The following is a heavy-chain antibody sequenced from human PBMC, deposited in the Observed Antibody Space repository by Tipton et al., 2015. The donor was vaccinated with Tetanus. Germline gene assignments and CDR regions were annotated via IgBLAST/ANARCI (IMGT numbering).Heavy chain of an antibody. CDR1: GASISSNTYY. J-gene: IGHJ4*02. Sequence: GLVKPSGTLSLTCTVSGASISSNTYYWGWIRQPPGKGLEWIASVSYSGSTYYNPSLKSRVTISMDRSKNQISLQLTSVTAADTAVYFCAGVTAQRTELYFDHWGQGTLVTVSS. V-gene: IGHV4-39*07. CDR2: VSYSGST. D-gene: IGHD6-13*01. CDR3: AGVTAQRTELYFDH.